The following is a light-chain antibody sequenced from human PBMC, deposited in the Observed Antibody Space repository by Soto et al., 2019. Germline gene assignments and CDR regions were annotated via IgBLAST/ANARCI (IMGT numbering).Light chain of an antibody. CDR3: QQYSDWPRVT. J-gene: IGKJ4*01. V-gene: IGKV3-15*01. Sequence: EVVMTQSPATLSVSPGERATLSCRASQSVSTKVDWYQHKPGQAPRLLIHGASTRATDIPARFSGSGSGTEFTLTISSLQSEDVAVYYCQQYSDWPRVTFGGGTKVEI. CDR2: GAS. CDR1: QSVSTK.